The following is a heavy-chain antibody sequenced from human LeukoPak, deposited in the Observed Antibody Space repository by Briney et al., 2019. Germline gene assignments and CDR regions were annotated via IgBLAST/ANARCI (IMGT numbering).Heavy chain of an antibody. CDR3: ARDGGSGYGSLDY. CDR1: GFTFSNYA. V-gene: IGHV3-30*04. Sequence: GGPLRLFCAACGFTFSNYAMHWVRQAPGKGLEWVAVISYDGRNKCYADSVKGRFTISRDNSKNTLYVQMNSLRAENTAVYYCARDGGSGYGSLDYWGQGTLVSVSS. J-gene: IGHJ4*02. CDR2: ISYDGRNK. D-gene: IGHD5-12*01.